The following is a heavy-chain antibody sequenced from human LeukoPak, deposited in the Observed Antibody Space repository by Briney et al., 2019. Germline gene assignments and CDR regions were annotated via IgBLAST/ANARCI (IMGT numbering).Heavy chain of an antibody. D-gene: IGHD5-18*01. CDR2: ISYDGSNK. V-gene: IGHV3-30-3*01. Sequence: GGSLRLSCAASGFTFSSYAMHWVRQAPGKGLEWVAVISYDGSNKYYADSVKGRFTISRDSSKNTLYLQMNSLRTEDTAVYYCARDGYGLDTPMVSTIFDCWGQGTLVTVSS. J-gene: IGHJ4*02. CDR3: ARDGYGLDTPMVSTIFDC. CDR1: GFTFSSYA.